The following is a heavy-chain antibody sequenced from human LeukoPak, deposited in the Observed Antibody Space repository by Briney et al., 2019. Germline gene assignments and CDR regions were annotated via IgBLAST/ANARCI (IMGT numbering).Heavy chain of an antibody. CDR3: ARGSTQYSSGWYGLDY. J-gene: IGHJ4*02. CDR1: GFTSSSYW. Sequence: GGSLRLSCAASGFTSSSYWMHWVRHAPGKGLVWVSRANSDGSSTSYADSVKGRFTISRDNAKNTLYLQMNSLRAEDTGVYYCARGSTQYSSGWYGLDYWGQGTLVTVSS. D-gene: IGHD6-19*01. CDR2: ANSDGSST. V-gene: IGHV3-74*01.